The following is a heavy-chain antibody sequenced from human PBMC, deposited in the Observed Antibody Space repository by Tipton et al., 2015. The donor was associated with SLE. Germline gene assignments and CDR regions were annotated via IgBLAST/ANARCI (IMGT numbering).Heavy chain of an antibody. J-gene: IGHJ4*02. V-gene: IGHV3-74*01. CDR1: GFTFSSYW. CDR3: ATTGPTGARDY. CDR2: INSDGSST. Sequence: SLRLSCAASGFTFSSYWMHWVRQAPGKGLVWVSRINSDGSSTSYADSVKGRFTISRDNAKNTLYLQMNSLRAEDTAVYYCATTGPTGARDYWGQGTLVTVSS. D-gene: IGHD7-27*01.